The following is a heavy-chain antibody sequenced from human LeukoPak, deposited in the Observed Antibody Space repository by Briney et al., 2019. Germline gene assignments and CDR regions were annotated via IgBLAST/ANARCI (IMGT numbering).Heavy chain of an antibody. CDR2: ISAYNGNT. V-gene: IGHV1-18*01. CDR1: GYTFTSYG. J-gene: IGHJ5*02. Sequence: ASVKVSCKASGYTFTSYGISWVRQAPGQGLEWMGWISAYNGNTNYAQKLQGRVTMTTDTSTSTAYMELGSLRSDDTAVYYCARDPGALYYYDSSGHFDPWGQGTLVTVSS. CDR3: ARDPGALYYYDSSGHFDP. D-gene: IGHD3-22*01.